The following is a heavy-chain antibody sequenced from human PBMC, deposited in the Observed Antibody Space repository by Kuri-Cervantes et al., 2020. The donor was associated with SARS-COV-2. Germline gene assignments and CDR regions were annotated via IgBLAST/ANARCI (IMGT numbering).Heavy chain of an antibody. CDR1: GGSISSGSYY. D-gene: IGHD2-2*01. Sequence: SETLSLTCTVSGGSISSGSYYWSWIRQPAGKGLEWIGRIYTSGSTNYNPSLKSRVTISVDTSKNQFSLKLSSVTAADTAVYYCAGEYQHWFDPWGQGTLVTVSS. V-gene: IGHV4-61*02. CDR3: AGEYQHWFDP. CDR2: IYTSGST. J-gene: IGHJ5*02.